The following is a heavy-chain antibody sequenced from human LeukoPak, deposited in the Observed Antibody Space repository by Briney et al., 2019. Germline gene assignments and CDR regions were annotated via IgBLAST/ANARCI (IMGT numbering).Heavy chain of an antibody. V-gene: IGHV4-59*01. CDR1: GDSTNTYF. Sequence: SETLSLTCSISGDSTNTYFWSWIRQPPGKGLEWIGYFYYTGTTNYNPSLNSRVTISVDTSKNQFSLKVNSVTAADTGVYYCASKSTDHGELRFDYWGQRTLVTVSS. CDR3: ASKSTDHGELRFDY. CDR2: FYYTGTT. D-gene: IGHD4-17*01. J-gene: IGHJ4*02.